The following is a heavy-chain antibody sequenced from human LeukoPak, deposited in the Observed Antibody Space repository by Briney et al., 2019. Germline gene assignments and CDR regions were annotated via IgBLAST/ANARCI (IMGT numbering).Heavy chain of an antibody. CDR2: INPSGGST. D-gene: IGHD2-2*01. Sequence: ASVKVSCKASGYTFTSYYMHWVRQAPGQGLELMGIINPSGGSTSYAQKFQGRVTMTRDTSTSTVYMELSSLRSEDTAVYYCARDLIEGSGYYSSNSWGDQLGFDPWGQGTLVTVSS. V-gene: IGHV1-46*01. CDR1: GYTFTSYY. J-gene: IGHJ5*02. CDR3: ARDLIEGSGYYSSNSWGDQLGFDP.